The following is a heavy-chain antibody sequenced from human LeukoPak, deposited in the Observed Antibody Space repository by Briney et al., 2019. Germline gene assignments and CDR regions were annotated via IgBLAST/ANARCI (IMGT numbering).Heavy chain of an antibody. CDR2: INSDGSST. D-gene: IGHD1-26*01. CDR1: GFTFSSYW. Sequence: GGSLRLSCAASGFTFSSYWMHWVRQAPGKGLVWVSRINSDGSSTSYADSVKGRFTISRDNAKNTLYLQMNSLRAEDTAVYYCARTGYSVAGDYWGQGTLVTVSS. V-gene: IGHV3-74*01. J-gene: IGHJ4*02. CDR3: ARTGYSVAGDY.